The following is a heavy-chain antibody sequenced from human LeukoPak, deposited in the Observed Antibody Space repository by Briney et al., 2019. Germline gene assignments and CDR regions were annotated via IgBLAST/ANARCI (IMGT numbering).Heavy chain of an antibody. CDR3: ARESPELLWFTGMDV. CDR1: GGSISGYY. CDR2: IYYSGST. J-gene: IGHJ6*02. V-gene: IGHV4-59*01. Sequence: SETLSLTCTVSGGSISGYYWSWIRQPPGKGLEYIGYIYYSGSTNYSPSLKSRVTISVDTSKNQFSLKLSSVTAADTAVYYCARESPELLWFTGMDVWGQGTTVTVSS. D-gene: IGHD3-10*01.